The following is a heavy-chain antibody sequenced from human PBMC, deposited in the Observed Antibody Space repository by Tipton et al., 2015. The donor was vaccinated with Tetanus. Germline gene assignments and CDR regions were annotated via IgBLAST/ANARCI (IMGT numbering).Heavy chain of an antibody. V-gene: IGHV3-33*01. CDR1: GFIFSSYG. D-gene: IGHD2-15*01. J-gene: IGHJ4*02. CDR3: AREADCSGGSCFSGDFDN. CDR2: SWYDGTDK. Sequence: LRLSCAASGFIFSSYGIHWVRQAPGKGLEWVAVSWYDGTDKYYADSGKGRFTISRDNSKNPLYLQMNSLRAEDPAVYYCAREADCSGGSCFSGDFDNWGQGTQVTVSS.